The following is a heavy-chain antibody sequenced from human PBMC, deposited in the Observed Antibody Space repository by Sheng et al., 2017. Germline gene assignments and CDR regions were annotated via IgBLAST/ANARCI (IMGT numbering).Heavy chain of an antibody. CDR1: GGTFSSYT. CDR3: ARDVRIAAAGTLMQGDAFDI. V-gene: IGHV1-69*08. Sequence: QVQLVQSGAEVKKPGSSVKVSCKASGGTFSSYTISWVRQAPGQGLEWMGRIIPILGIANYAQKFQGRVTITADKSTSTAYMELSSLRSEDTAVYYCARDVRIAAAGTLMQGDAFDIWGQGTMVTVSS. J-gene: IGHJ3*02. CDR2: IIPILGIA. D-gene: IGHD6-13*01.